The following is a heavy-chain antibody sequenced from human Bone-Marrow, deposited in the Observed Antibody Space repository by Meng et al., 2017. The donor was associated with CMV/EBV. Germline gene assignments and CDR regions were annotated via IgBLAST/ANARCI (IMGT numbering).Heavy chain of an antibody. CDR1: GDSISSYY. J-gene: IGHJ3*02. CDR3: ARDLYRAFDI. V-gene: IGHV4-59*01. D-gene: IGHD2-8*01. Sequence: SEPLSLTCSVSGDSISSYYWSWIRQPPGKGLEWIGYIYYSGSTNYNPSLKSRVTISADTSKNQFSLKLSSVTAADTAVYYCARDLYRAFDIWGQGTMVTVSS. CDR2: IYYSGST.